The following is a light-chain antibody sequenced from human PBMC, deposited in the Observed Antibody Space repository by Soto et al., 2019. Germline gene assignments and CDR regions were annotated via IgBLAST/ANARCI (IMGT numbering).Light chain of an antibody. Sequence: DIQMTQSPSSLSASAGDRVTITCRASQGVRSSLDWYQQKPGKAPTRLIYEISSLQSGVPSRFSGSGSGTEFPLTISSLQPEDFATYYCLQHNSYPFTFGPGTKVDIK. J-gene: IGKJ3*01. V-gene: IGKV1-17*01. CDR2: EIS. CDR1: QGVRSS. CDR3: LQHNSYPFT.